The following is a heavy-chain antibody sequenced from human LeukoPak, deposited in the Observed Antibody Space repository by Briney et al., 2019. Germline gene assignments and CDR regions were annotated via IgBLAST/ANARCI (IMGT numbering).Heavy chain of an antibody. CDR1: GFTFSNAW. D-gene: IGHD2-2*01. CDR3: TTDCSSTNCYDDGAFAI. Sequence: PGGSLRLSCAASGFTFSNAWMTWVRQAPGKGLEWVGRIKMKTDGGTTEYAAPVKGRFTVSRDDSKNTLYLQMNSLKTEDTAVYYCTTDCSSTNCYDDGAFAIWGQGTMVTVSS. J-gene: IGHJ3*02. V-gene: IGHV3-15*01. CDR2: IKMKTDGGTT.